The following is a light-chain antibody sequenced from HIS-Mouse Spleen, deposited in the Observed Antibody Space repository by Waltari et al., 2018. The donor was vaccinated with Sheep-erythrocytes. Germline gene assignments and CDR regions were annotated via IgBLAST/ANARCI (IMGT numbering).Light chain of an antibody. J-gene: IGLJ1*01. CDR2: DVS. Sequence: QSALTQPRSVSGSPGQSVTISCTGTSRDVCGYHFVSWYQQHPGKAPKLMIYDVSKRPSGVPDRFSGSKSGNTASLTISGLQAEDEADYYCCSYAGSYNHVFATGTKVTVL. CDR3: CSYAGSYNHV. CDR1: SRDVCGYHF. V-gene: IGLV2-11*01.